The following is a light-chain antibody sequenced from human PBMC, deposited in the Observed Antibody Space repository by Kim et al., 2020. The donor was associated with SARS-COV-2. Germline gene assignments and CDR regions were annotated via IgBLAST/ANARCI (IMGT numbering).Light chain of an antibody. CDR2: DVS. J-gene: IGLJ3*02. Sequence: GQSITISCTGTSSDVGGYNYVSWYQQHPGKDPKLMIYDVSNRPSGVSNRFSGSKSGNTASLTISGLQAEDEGDYYCSSYTSSSIWVFGGGTQLTVL. V-gene: IGLV2-14*03. CDR1: SSDVGGYNY. CDR3: SSYTSSSIWV.